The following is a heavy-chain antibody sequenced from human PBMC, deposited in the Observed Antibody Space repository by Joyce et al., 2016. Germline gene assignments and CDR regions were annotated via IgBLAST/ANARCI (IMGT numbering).Heavy chain of an antibody. CDR2: IWFDGSNI. CDR3: ARETSGYGMDV. V-gene: IGHV3-33*01. Sequence: QVQLVESGGGVVQPGRSLRLSCAASGFTFSSYGLYWVRQAPGKWLEWVAVIWFDGSNIYYADSVKGRFTISRDNSKKRLYLQMNSLRAEDTAVYYCARETSGYGMDVWGPGTTVIVSS. J-gene: IGHJ6*02. CDR1: GFTFSSYG. D-gene: IGHD3-3*01.